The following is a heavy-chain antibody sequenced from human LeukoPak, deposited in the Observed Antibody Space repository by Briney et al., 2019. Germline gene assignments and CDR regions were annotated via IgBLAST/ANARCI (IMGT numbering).Heavy chain of an antibody. D-gene: IGHD5-24*01. CDR2: IHYNGDST. CDR3: AKVIREVDMSHDY. Sequence: PGGSLRLSCAASGLTVSGNYMNWVRQAPGKGLEWVSSIHYNGDSTYYADSVKGRFTISRDNSKNTLYLQMNSLRVEDTAVYYCAKVIREVDMSHDYWGQGALVTVSS. V-gene: IGHV3-53*01. CDR1: GLTVSGNY. J-gene: IGHJ4*02.